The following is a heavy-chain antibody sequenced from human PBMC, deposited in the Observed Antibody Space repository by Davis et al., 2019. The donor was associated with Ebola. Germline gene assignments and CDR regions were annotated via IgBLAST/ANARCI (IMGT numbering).Heavy chain of an antibody. V-gene: IGHV1-46*01. CDR2: INPSGGST. J-gene: IGHJ4*02. CDR1: GYTFTSYY. Sequence: ASVKVSCKASGYTFTSYYMHWVRQAPGQGLEWMGIINPSGGSTSYAQKFQGRVTMTRDTSTSTVYMELSSLRSEDTAVYYCARGYGPKCRGGTCVNDSWGQGTLVTVSS. D-gene: IGHD2-15*01. CDR3: ARGYGPKCRGGTCVNDS.